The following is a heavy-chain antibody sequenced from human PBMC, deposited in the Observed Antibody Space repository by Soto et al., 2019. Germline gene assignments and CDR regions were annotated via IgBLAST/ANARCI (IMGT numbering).Heavy chain of an antibody. D-gene: IGHD3-16*01. Sequence: QVQLQESGPGLVKPSQTLSLTCTVSGGSISSGGYYWSWIRQHPGKGLEWIGYIYYSGSTYYNPSLRGRLTIAVDTSKTQFPRRLGPVPAADAAVYYWGGGGRPPPGRDAWAKGTTFTVSS. V-gene: IGHV4-31*03. CDR2: IYYSGST. CDR3: GGGGRPPPGRDA. CDR1: GGSISSGGYY. J-gene: IGHJ6*04.